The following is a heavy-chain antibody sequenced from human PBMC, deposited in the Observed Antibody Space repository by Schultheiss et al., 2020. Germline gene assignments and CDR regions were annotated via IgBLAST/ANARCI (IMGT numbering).Heavy chain of an antibody. CDR1: GGSISSYY. CDR2: IYYSGST. Sequence: SETLSLTCTVSGGSISSYYWSWIRQPAGKGLEWIGSIYYSGSTYYNPSLKSRVTISVDTSKNQFSLKLSSVTAADTAVYYCARLRITMVRGVLHHYYGMDVWGQGTTVTVSS. CDR3: ARLRITMVRGVLHHYYGMDV. J-gene: IGHJ6*02. V-gene: IGHV4-59*08. D-gene: IGHD3-10*01.